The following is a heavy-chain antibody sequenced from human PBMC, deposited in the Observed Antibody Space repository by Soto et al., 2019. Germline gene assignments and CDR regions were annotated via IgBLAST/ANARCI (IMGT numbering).Heavy chain of an antibody. CDR2: IIPMFGTS. CDR1: GGTFNTFA. Sequence: QVQLVQSGAEVKKPGSSVKVSCMASGGTFNTFAISWVRQAPGQGPECMGGIIPMFGTSHYAQKFQGRVTIAADESTRTVYMELSSLRSEDTAVYYCARFSPPRGYYAYWGQGTLVTVSS. V-gene: IGHV1-69*01. J-gene: IGHJ4*02. CDR3: ARFSPPRGYYAY. D-gene: IGHD3-22*01.